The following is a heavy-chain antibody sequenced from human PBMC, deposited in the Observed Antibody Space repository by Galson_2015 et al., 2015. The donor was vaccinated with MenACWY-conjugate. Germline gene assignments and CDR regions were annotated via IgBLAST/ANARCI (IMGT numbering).Heavy chain of an antibody. CDR2: ISITGTTM. V-gene: IGHV3-48*02. D-gene: IGHD2-2*01. CDR1: GFTFSSFS. Sequence: SLRLSCAASGFTFSSFSVNWVRQAPGKGLEWISHISITGTTMYYADSVRGRFTISRDNAKNSLDLQMDGLRDDDTAVYYCAKGRGTRSLNSDSWGQGTLVTVSS. CDR3: AKGRGTRSLNSDS. J-gene: IGHJ4*02.